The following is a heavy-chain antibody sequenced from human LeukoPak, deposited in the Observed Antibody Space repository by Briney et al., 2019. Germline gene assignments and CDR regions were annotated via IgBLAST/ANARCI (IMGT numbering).Heavy chain of an antibody. CDR1: GFTFSSYW. CDR2: IYSDAT. V-gene: IGHV3-74*01. J-gene: IGHJ4*02. Sequence: GGSLRLSCAASGFTFSSYWIHWVRQAQGKGLVWVSRIYSDATYYADSVKGRFTISRDNAKNTLYLQMNSLRAEDTAVYYCARESYDSSGYYYGGGFDYWGQGTLVTVSS. CDR3: ARESYDSSGYYYGGGFDY. D-gene: IGHD3-22*01.